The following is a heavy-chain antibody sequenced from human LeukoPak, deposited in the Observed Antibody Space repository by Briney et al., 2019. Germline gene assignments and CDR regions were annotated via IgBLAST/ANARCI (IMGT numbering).Heavy chain of an antibody. V-gene: IGHV6-1*01. D-gene: IGHD3-10*01. CDR2: TYYVSKWFN. Sequence: SQTLSLTCAISGDSVSSKSATWNWIRQSPSRGLEWLGRTYYVSKWFNDYAVSVKSRITITPDTSKNQFSLQLNSVTPEGTAVYYCAREGWFGEPPSHWFDPWGQGTLVTVSS. J-gene: IGHJ5*02. CDR1: GDSVSSKSAT. CDR3: AREGWFGEPPSHWFDP.